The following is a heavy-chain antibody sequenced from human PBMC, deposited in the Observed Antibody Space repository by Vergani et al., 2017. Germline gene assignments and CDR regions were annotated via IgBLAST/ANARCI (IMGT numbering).Heavy chain of an antibody. V-gene: IGHV4-61*02. CDR3: ARGAGVDY. CDR2: IFATGSA. Sequence: VQLEESGPGLVKPSQTLSLTCTVSGDSVSSGTHYWSWIRQPVGKGLEWVGRIFATGSAHFHPSLKSRVSMSIDTSKNQFSLNLTSVTAADTAVYHCARGAGVDYWGQGILVTVSS. D-gene: IGHD4-17*01. J-gene: IGHJ4*02. CDR1: GDSVSSGTHY.